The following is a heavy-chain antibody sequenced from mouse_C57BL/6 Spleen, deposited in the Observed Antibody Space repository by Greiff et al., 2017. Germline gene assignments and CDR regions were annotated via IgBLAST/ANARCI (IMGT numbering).Heavy chain of an antibody. J-gene: IGHJ3*01. V-gene: IGHV1-50*01. CDR1: GYTFTSYW. CDR3: ARPHYDYEGAWFAY. Sequence: QVQLQQPGAELVKPGASVKLSCKASGYTFTSYWMQWVKQRPGQGLEWIGEIDPSDSYTNYNQKFKGKATLTVDTSSSTAYMQLSSLTSEDSAVYYCARPHYDYEGAWFAYWGQGTLVTVSA. D-gene: IGHD2-4*01. CDR2: IDPSDSYT.